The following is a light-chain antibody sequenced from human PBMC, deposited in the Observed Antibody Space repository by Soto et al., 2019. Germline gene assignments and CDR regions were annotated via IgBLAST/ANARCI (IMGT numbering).Light chain of an antibody. V-gene: IGLV2-14*01. Sequence: QSALTQPATVSRSPGQSITSSCTVTSSDVGGYNYVSWYQQHPGKAPKLMIYEVSNRPSGVSNRFSGSKSGNTASLTISGLQAEDEADYYCSSYTSSTFYVFGTGTKLTVL. J-gene: IGLJ1*01. CDR2: EVS. CDR3: SSYTSSTFYV. CDR1: SSDVGGYNY.